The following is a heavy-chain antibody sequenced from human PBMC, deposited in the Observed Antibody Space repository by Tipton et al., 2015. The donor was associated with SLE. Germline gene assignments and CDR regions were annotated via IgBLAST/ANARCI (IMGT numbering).Heavy chain of an antibody. Sequence: LSLTCAASGFRFSDYGIHWVRQAPGKGLDWVAIIWHDGSQKYYGESVKGRFTISRDNSKNMLYLQMNSLGVEDTAVYYCARDIGGCSGGSCYLDWGQGTLVTVSS. CDR3: ARDIGGCSGGSCYLD. J-gene: IGHJ4*02. V-gene: IGHV3-33*01. CDR2: IWHDGSQK. CDR1: GFRFSDYG. D-gene: IGHD2-15*01.